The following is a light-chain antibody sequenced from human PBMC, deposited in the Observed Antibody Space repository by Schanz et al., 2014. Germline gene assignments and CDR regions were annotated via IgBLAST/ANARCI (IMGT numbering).Light chain of an antibody. Sequence: DIQMTQSPSSLSASVGDRVTITCQASQDISNDLNWYQQKPGKTPKLLIYDASNLEAGVPSRFSGSGSRTDFTFTISSLQPEDIATYYCQQANSFPPFTFGQGTKVEIK. V-gene: IGKV1-33*01. J-gene: IGKJ2*01. CDR3: QQANSFPPFT. CDR1: QDISND. CDR2: DAS.